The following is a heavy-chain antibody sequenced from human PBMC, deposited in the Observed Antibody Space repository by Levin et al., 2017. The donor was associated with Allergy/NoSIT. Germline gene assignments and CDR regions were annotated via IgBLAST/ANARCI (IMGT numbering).Heavy chain of an antibody. V-gene: IGHV1-69*04. Sequence: VASVKVSCKASGGTFSSYAISWVRQAPGQGLEWMGNIIPIFGITNYAQKFQGRVTITADSSSSTAYLELDSLRSEDTAIYYCAKDQSSSWPYFEDWGQGTLVTVST. CDR3: AKDQSSSWPYFED. CDR2: IIPIFGIT. D-gene: IGHD3-10*01. J-gene: IGHJ4*02. CDR1: GGTFSSYA.